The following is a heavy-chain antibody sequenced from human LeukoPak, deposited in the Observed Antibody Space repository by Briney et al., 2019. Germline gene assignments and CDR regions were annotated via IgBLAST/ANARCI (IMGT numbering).Heavy chain of an antibody. CDR3: ARGRVLLWFGEASLDI. J-gene: IGHJ3*02. Sequence: PSETLSLTCTVSGGSISSGGYYWSWIRQHPGKGLEWIGYIYYSGSTYYNPSLKSRVTISVDTSKNQFSLKLSSVTAADTAVYYCARGRVLLWFGEASLDIWGQGTMVTVSS. D-gene: IGHD3-10*01. CDR2: IYYSGST. V-gene: IGHV4-31*03. CDR1: GGSISSGGYY.